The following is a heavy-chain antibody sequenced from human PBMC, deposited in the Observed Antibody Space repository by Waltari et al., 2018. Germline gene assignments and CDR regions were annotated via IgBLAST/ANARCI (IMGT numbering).Heavy chain of an antibody. D-gene: IGHD3-22*01. Sequence: QAQLVESGGGVVQPGGSLRISCAASGFNFNNHGMHWVRRAPGKGQEWGAFMEDDGYNNHKADSLMGRFTISRDNSKNTVYLRVSGLSRVDTAVYSCAKGPDSSHYFSNWLDPWGQGTLVTVSS. V-gene: IGHV3-30*02. CDR2: MEDDGYNN. CDR3: AKGPDSSHYFSNWLDP. J-gene: IGHJ5*02. CDR1: GFNFNNHG.